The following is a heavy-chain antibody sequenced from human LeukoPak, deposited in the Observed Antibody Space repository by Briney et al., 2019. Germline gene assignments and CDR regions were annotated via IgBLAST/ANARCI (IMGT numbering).Heavy chain of an antibody. D-gene: IGHD3-10*01. CDR2: ISAYNGNT. CDR3: ASTLLWFGEPIKGYYFDY. CDR1: CYTFTSYG. V-gene: IGHV1-18*04. Sequence: ASVKVSCKASCYTFTSYGISWVRQAPGQGLEWMGWISAYNGNTNYAQKLQGRVTMTTDTSTSTAYMELRSLRSDDTAVYYCASTLLWFGEPIKGYYFDYWGQGTLVTVSS. J-gene: IGHJ4*02.